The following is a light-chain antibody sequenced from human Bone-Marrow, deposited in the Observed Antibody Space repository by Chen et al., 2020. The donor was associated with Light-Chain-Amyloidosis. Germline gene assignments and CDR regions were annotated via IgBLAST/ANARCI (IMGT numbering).Light chain of an antibody. CDR1: QTISSNY. V-gene: IGKV3-20*01. Sequence: EIVLTQSTGTLSLSPGEGANLSCRASQTISSNYLTWYQQKFGQAPRLLIYGSSSRATAIPDRFTGSGSGTDFTLTINRLEPEDFAMYYCQQYGTSPLTFGGGTKVEIK. CDR2: GSS. J-gene: IGKJ4*01. CDR3: QQYGTSPLT.